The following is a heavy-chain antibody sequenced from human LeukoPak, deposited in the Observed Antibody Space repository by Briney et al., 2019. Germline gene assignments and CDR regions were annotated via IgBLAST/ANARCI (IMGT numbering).Heavy chain of an antibody. CDR2: IIPILGIA. D-gene: IGHD2-2*01. Sequence: GSSVKVSCKASGGTFSSYAISWVRQAPGQGLEWMGRIIPILGIANYAQKFQGRVTITADKSTSTAYMELSSLRSEDTAVYYCARDTYYCSSTSCYLLGEVDYWGQGTLVTVSS. CDR1: GGTFSSYA. V-gene: IGHV1-69*04. J-gene: IGHJ4*02. CDR3: ARDTYYCSSTSCYLLGEVDY.